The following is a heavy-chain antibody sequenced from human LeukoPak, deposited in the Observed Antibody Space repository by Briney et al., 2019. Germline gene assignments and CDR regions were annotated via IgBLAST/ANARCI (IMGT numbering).Heavy chain of an antibody. CDR3: TRKQWLNS. Sequence: GRSLRLSRAASGFTFSSFGMHWVRQAPGKGLEWVAVTSNDGSKKYYGDSVEGRFIISRDNSKNTLYLQMNSLRAEDTAVYYCTRKQWLNSWGQGTRVIVSS. D-gene: IGHD6-19*01. V-gene: IGHV3-30*03. CDR1: GFTFSSFG. CDR2: TSNDGSKK. J-gene: IGHJ5*02.